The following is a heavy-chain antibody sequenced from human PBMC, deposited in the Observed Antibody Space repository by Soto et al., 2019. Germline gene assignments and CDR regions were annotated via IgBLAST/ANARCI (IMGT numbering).Heavy chain of an antibody. CDR2: ISGYNGNT. Sequence: QVQLVQSGGEVKKPRASVKVSCKTSGYSFTTYGISWVRQAPGQGLEWMGWISGYNGNTNYAQKFQGRVTMTTDTSTSTAYMELRSLRSDDTAVYYCAREGPVPYYYYGMDVWGQGSTVAVSS. CDR3: AREGPVPYYYYGMDV. J-gene: IGHJ6*02. CDR1: GYSFTTYG. V-gene: IGHV1-18*01.